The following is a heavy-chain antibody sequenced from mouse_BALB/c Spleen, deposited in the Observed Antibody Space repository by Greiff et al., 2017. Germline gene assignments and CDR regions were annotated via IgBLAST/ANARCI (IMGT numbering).Heavy chain of an antibody. V-gene: IGHV5-6-2*01. Sequence: EVQLMESGGGLVKLGGSLKLSCAASGFTFSSYYMSWVRQTPEKRLELVAAINSNGGSTYYPDTVKGRFTISRDNAKNTLYLQMSSLKSEDTALYYCARQEGYYGSSPGWFAYWGQGTLVTVSA. CDR1: GFTFSSYY. CDR3: ARQEGYYGSSPGWFAY. J-gene: IGHJ3*01. CDR2: INSNGGST. D-gene: IGHD1-1*01.